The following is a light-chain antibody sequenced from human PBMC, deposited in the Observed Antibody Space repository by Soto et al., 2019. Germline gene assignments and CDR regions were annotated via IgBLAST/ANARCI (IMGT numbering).Light chain of an antibody. CDR3: QQSYSTPPT. CDR1: QDISRW. V-gene: IGKV1-39*01. Sequence: DIQSTQSPPTLPAYAGDRVTITCRAIQDISRWLAWYHQKPGKAPKLLIYAASSLQSGVPSRFSGSGSGTDFTLTISSLQPEDFATYYCQQSYSTPPTFGGGTKVDIK. J-gene: IGKJ4*01. CDR2: AAS.